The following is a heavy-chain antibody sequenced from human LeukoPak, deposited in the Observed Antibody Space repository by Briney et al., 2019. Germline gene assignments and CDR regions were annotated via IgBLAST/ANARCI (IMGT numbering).Heavy chain of an antibody. V-gene: IGHV3-30*04. Sequence: GGSLRLSCAASGFTLSSYAMHWVRQAPGKGLEWVAVISYDGSNKYYADSVKGRFTISRDNSKNTLYLQMNSLRAEDTAVYYCARDSPPSSSWYYFDYWGQGTLVTVSS. D-gene: IGHD6-13*01. J-gene: IGHJ4*02. CDR2: ISYDGSNK. CDR3: ARDSPPSSSWYYFDY. CDR1: GFTLSSYA.